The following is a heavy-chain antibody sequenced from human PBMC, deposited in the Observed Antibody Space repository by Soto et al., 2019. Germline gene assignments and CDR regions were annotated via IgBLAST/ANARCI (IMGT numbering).Heavy chain of an antibody. J-gene: IGHJ5*02. Sequence: QVQLVESGGGVVQPGRSLRLSCAASGFTFNTYGMHWVRQAPGKGLEWVAIISHDGSNKYYADSVKGRFTISRDNSKNLLSLQIDSLATEDTTIYLWVKEMPPHWEYDRWGQGTRVTVSS. V-gene: IGHV3-30*18. D-gene: IGHD1-26*01. CDR1: GFTFNTYG. CDR3: VKEMPPHWEYDR. CDR2: ISHDGSNK.